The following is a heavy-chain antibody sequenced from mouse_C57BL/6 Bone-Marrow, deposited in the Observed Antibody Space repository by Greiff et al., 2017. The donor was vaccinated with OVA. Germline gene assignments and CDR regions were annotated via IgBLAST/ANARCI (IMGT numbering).Heavy chain of an antibody. J-gene: IGHJ3*01. CDR2: ISDGGSCT. CDR3: ARGQIYYYGSSYPFAY. CDR1: GFTFSSYA. D-gene: IGHD1-1*01. V-gene: IGHV5-4*03. Sequence: DVMLVESGGGLVKPGGSLKLSCAASGFTFSSYAMSWVRQTPEKRLQWVATISDGGSCTYYPDNVKGRFTISRDNAKNNLYLQMSHLKSEDTAMYYCARGQIYYYGSSYPFAYWGQGTLVTVSA.